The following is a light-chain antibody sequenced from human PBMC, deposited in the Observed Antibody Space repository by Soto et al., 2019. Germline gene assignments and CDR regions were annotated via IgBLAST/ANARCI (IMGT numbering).Light chain of an antibody. CDR3: QQFNTFPIT. V-gene: IGKV1-13*02. CDR2: DVS. Sequence: AIQLTQSPSSLSASVGDRVTITCRASQDIRGAFAWYQQKPGKAPKLLIYDVSSLESGVPSRFSGSGSGTDFTLTISSLQPEDFATYYCQQFNTFPITVGQGTRLEIK. J-gene: IGKJ5*01. CDR1: QDIRGA.